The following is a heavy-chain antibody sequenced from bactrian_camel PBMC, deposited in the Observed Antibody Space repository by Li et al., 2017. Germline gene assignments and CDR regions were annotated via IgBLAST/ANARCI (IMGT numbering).Heavy chain of an antibody. CDR3: AADTGSNLGSWKDVLDYKY. J-gene: IGHJ4*01. CDR2: IDSDGNT. Sequence: VQLVESGGGSVRSGGSLRLSCAATGDTYRRYCLAWFRQASGEEREGVATIDSDGNTSYADSVKGRFTISQDTAQKSVFLEMNSLKPEDTAMYYCAADTGSNLGSWKDVLDYKYRGQGTQVTVS. CDR1: GDTYRRYC. V-gene: IGHV3S53*01. D-gene: IGHD5*01.